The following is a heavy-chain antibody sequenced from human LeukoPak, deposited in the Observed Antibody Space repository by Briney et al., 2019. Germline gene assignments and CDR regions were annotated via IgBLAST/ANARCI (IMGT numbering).Heavy chain of an antibody. CDR2: ISGHAGNT. CDR3: ALHFMVNGGSDYFDY. Sequence: ASVKVSCKTSGYTFTAYGITWVRQAPGQGLEWMGWISGHAGNTDYSQKFQGRVTLTTDTSTSTAYMELSRLRSDDTAVYYCALHFMVNGGSDYFDYWGQGTLVTVSS. CDR1: GYTFTAYG. J-gene: IGHJ4*02. V-gene: IGHV1-18*01. D-gene: IGHD4/OR15-4a*01.